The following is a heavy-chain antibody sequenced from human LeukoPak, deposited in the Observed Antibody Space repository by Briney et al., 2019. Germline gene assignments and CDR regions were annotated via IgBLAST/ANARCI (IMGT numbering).Heavy chain of an antibody. CDR2: ISGSGGST. CDR3: AKDSDSYPGYSSGANDY. D-gene: IGHD6-19*01. Sequence: GGSLRLSCAASGFTFSSYAMSWVRQAPGKGLEWVSAISGSGGSTYYADSVKGRFTISRDNSKNTLYLQMNSLRAEDTAVYYCAKDSDSYPGYSSGANDYWGQGTLVTVSS. CDR1: GFTFSSYA. V-gene: IGHV3-23*01. J-gene: IGHJ4*02.